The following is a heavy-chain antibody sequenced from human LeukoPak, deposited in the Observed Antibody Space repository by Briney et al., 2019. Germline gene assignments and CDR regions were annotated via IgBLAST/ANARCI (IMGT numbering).Heavy chain of an antibody. CDR2: INHSGST. CDR3: ASSDRWHDFDY. CDR1: GGSISSGGYY. D-gene: IGHD3-3*01. V-gene: IGHV4-30-2*01. Sequence: SQTLSLTCTVSGGSISSGGYYWSWIRQPPGKGLEWIGEINHSGSTNYNPSLKSRVTISVDTSKNQFSLKLSSVTAADTAVYYCASSDRWHDFDYWGQGTLVTVSS. J-gene: IGHJ4*02.